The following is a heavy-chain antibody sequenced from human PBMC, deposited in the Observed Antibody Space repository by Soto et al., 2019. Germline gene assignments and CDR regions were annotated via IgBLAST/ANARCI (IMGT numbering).Heavy chain of an antibody. V-gene: IGHV1-69*05. Sequence: SVKVSCKASGGTFSSYAISWVRQAPGQGLEWMGGIIPIFGTANYAQKFQGRVTITTDTSTSTAYMELSSLRSEDTAVYYCAREDDILTPSKFDPWGQGTLVTVSS. D-gene: IGHD3-9*01. J-gene: IGHJ5*02. CDR2: IIPIFGTA. CDR3: AREDDILTPSKFDP. CDR1: GGTFSSYA.